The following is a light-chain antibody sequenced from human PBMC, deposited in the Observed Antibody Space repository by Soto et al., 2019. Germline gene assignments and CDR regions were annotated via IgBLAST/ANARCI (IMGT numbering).Light chain of an antibody. V-gene: IGKV1-5*03. J-gene: IGKJ5*01. CDR1: QSISSW. CDR3: QQYHSYPIT. CDR2: KAS. Sequence: IQMSQSPSTLSASVGDIVTITCRASQSISSWLAWYQQKPGKAPKLLIYKASSLESGVPSRFSGSGSGTEFTLTISSLQPDDFATYYCQQYHSYPITFGHGTRLEIK.